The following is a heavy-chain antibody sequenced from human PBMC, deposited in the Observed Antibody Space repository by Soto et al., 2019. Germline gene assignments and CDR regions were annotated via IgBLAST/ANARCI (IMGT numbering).Heavy chain of an antibody. CDR3: ARESRYCSGGSCYFLPGIDY. V-gene: IGHV1-24*01. Sequence: ASVKVSCKVSGYTLTGLSMHWVRQAPGKGLEWMGGFDPEDGETIYAQKFQGRVTMTEDTSTSTAYMELSSLRSEDTAVYYCARESRYCSGGSCYFLPGIDYWGQGTLVTVSS. CDR2: FDPEDGET. CDR1: GYTLTGLS. D-gene: IGHD2-15*01. J-gene: IGHJ4*02.